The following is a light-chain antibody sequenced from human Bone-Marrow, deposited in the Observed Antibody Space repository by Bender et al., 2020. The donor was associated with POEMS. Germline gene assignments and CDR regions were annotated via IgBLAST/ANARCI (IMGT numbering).Light chain of an antibody. CDR3: VVWDDGLSGLM. V-gene: IGLV1-40*01. CDR1: SSNIGGDYH. Sequence: QSVLTQPPSVSGAPGQTVTISCTGSSSNIGGDYHVHWYQHLPGTAPKLLIYDSTNRPSGIPDRFSGSKSGPSASLAISGLRSEDEADYYCVVWDDGLSGLMFGGGTKLTVL. CDR2: DST. J-gene: IGLJ3*02.